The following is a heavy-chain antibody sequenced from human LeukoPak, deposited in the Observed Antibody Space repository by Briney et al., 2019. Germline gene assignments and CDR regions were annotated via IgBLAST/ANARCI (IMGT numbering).Heavy chain of an antibody. CDR3: ARDDGTTWGFSYYYYMDV. CDR1: GYTFTGYY. V-gene: IGHV1-2*02. J-gene: IGHJ6*03. Sequence: VASVKVSCKASGYTFTGYYVHWVRQAPGQGLEWMGWINPNSGGTNYAQKFQGRVTMTRDTSISTAYMELSRLRSDDTAVYYCARDDGTTWGFSYYYYMDVWGKGTTVTVSS. CDR2: INPNSGGT. D-gene: IGHD7-27*01.